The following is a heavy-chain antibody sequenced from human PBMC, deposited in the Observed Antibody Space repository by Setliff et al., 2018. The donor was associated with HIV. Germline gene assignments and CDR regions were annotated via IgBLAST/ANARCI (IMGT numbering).Heavy chain of an antibody. Sequence: SETLSLTCAVYGGSFSGYYWTWIRQPPGKGLEWIGEVNHSGSTYYNPSLKSRVTISVDRSENQFSLKLSSVTAADTAVYYCARCSVGWSREENPRPDGAFHIWGQGTMVTVSS. V-gene: IGHV4-34*01. CDR2: VNHSGST. CDR3: ARCSVGWSREENPRPDGAFHI. D-gene: IGHD3-3*01. CDR1: GGSFSGYY. J-gene: IGHJ3*02.